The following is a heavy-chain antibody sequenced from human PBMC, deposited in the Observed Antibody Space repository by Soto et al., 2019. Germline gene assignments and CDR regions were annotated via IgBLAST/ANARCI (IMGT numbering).Heavy chain of an antibody. CDR2: MYYSGTT. CDR3: AVVDSTGNWFDP. D-gene: IGHD6-25*01. CDR1: GGSISSSDFY. Sequence: PSETLSLTCTVSGGSISSSDFYWGWLRQTPGKGLEFIGSMYYSGTTYYNPSLKSRVTISVDTSKNQLTLKLISVTAADAAVYYCAVVDSTGNWFDPWGEGALVTVS. V-gene: IGHV4-39*01. J-gene: IGHJ5*02.